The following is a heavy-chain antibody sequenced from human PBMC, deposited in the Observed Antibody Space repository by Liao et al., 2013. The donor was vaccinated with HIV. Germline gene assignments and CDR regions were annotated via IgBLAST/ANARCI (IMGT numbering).Heavy chain of an antibody. D-gene: IGHD4-23*01. V-gene: IGHV4-59*01. CDR3: ARRGGARDKLSYFYYYMDV. CDR1: GGSISSYY. Sequence: QVQLQESGPGLVKPSETLSLICTVSGGSISSYYWSWIRQPPGKGLEWIGYIYHTGSPNYNPSLKSRVTISVDTSQNQFSLNLHRVTAADTAVYYCARRGGARDKLSYFYYYMDVWGKGTTVTVSS. CDR2: IYHTGSP. J-gene: IGHJ6*03.